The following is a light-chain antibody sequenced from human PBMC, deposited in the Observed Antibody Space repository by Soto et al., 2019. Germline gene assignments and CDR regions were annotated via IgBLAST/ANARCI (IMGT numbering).Light chain of an antibody. Sequence: QSALTQPASVSGSPGQSITISCTGTSSDVGGYNYVSWYQHYPGKAPKLMIYEVSNRPSGVSNRFSGSKSGNTASLTISGLQAADEADYYCSSYTGSTTLVVFGGGTQLTVL. CDR2: EVS. V-gene: IGLV2-14*01. J-gene: IGLJ2*01. CDR3: SSYTGSTTLVV. CDR1: SSDVGGYNY.